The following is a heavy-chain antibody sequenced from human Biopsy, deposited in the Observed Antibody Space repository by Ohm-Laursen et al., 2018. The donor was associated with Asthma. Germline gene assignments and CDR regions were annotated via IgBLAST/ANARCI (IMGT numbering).Heavy chain of an antibody. J-gene: IGHJ4*02. D-gene: IGHD6-19*01. Sequence: SETLSLTCNVYGGSISSFYWSWIRQSPEKGLEWMGYVYWTESTNYNPSLKSRITMSVDTSKNRMFLELTSVTAADTAIYYCVRAVRNEQWLAPFDYWGQGKPVTVSS. CDR3: VRAVRNEQWLAPFDY. CDR2: VYWTEST. CDR1: GGSISSFY. V-gene: IGHV4-59*01.